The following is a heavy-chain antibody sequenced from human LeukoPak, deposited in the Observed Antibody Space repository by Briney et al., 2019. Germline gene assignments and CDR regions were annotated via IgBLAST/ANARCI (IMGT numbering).Heavy chain of an antibody. V-gene: IGHV3-74*01. CDR2: INSDGINT. D-gene: IGHD5-18*01. Sequence: GGSLRLSCAASGFTFSNYWMHWVRQAPGKGLVWVSRINSDGINTSYADSVKGRFTISRDNAKNTLNLQMNSLRAEDTAVYYCAKEEAAMGYFDYWGQGTLVTVSS. CDR1: GFTFSNYW. J-gene: IGHJ4*02. CDR3: AKEEAAMGYFDY.